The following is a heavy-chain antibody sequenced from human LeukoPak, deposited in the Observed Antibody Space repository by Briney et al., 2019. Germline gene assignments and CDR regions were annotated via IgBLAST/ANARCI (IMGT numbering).Heavy chain of an antibody. J-gene: IGHJ4*02. CDR1: GGTFGGYV. CDR3: ARGTGVAARPYSFDS. V-gene: IGHV1-69*05. CDR2: IIPTFSEP. D-gene: IGHD6-6*01. Sequence: SVKVSCKASGGTFGGYVISWVRQTPGQRLQWMGGIIPTFSEPSYAQQFQGRVTITTDESTNTAYMAVSSLRFEDTAIYYCARGTGVAARPYSFDSWGQGTLVTVSS.